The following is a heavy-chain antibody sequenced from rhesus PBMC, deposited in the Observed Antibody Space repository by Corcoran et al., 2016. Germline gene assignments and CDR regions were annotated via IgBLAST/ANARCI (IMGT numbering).Heavy chain of an antibody. D-gene: IGHD1-44*01. CDR1: GGSISGYY. CDR2: IDGEVPTI. Sequence: QVQLQESGPGLVKPSETLPLTCTVAGGSISGYYWNWIRQPPGKGLEWIGEIDGEVPTINDTPSLRSRVPLSSDPSNNQVSLKVSSVTAADTSVYYCATRSGNSDYYGLDSWGQGVVVTVSS. CDR3: ATRSGNSDYYGLDS. J-gene: IGHJ6*01. V-gene: IGHV4-165*02.